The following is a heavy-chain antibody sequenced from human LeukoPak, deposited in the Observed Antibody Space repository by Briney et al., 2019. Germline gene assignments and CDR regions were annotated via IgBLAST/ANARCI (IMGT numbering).Heavy chain of an antibody. CDR1: GGTFSSYA. J-gene: IGHJ4*02. CDR2: IIPIFGTA. V-gene: IGHV1-69*13. D-gene: IGHD2-2*01. Sequence: SVKVSCKASGGTFSSYAISWVRQAPGQGLEWMGGIIPIFGTANYAQKFQGRVTIAADESTSTAYMELSSLRSEDTAVYYCARAKYQLLWGIDYWGQGTLVTVSS. CDR3: ARAKYQLLWGIDY.